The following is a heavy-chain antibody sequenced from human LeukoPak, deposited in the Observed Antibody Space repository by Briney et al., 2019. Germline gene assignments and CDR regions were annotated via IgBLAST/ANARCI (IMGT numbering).Heavy chain of an antibody. CDR2: ISDSGYST. CDR1: GFTFSSYA. J-gene: IGHJ4*02. Sequence: GGSLRLSCAASGFTFSSYAMHWVRQAPGKGLEWVSDISDSGYSTYYADSVKGRFTISRDNSKDTLYLQMNSLRAGDTAVYYCAKQERFPDGGQHWGQGTLVTVSS. CDR3: AKQERFPDGGQH. D-gene: IGHD1-1*01. V-gene: IGHV3-23*01.